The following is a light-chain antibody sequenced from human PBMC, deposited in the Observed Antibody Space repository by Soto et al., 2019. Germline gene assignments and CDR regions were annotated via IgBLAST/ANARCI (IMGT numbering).Light chain of an antibody. CDR1: SSDVGGYNY. J-gene: IGLJ1*01. V-gene: IGLV2-14*01. CDR3: SSYTNSANGV. Sequence: QSLLSHPAAVSRYTGHSITISCTGTSSDVGGYNYVSWYQHHPGKAPKLMIYGVSYRPSGVSYRFSGSKSGNTASLTISGLQDEDDADYYCSSYTNSANGVFGTGTK. CDR2: GVS.